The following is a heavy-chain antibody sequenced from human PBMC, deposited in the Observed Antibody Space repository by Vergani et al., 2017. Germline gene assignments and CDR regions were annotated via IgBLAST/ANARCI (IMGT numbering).Heavy chain of an antibody. CDR3: ARVLGMAWFDP. CDR1: GFTFSSYS. J-gene: IGHJ5*02. V-gene: IGHV3-66*01. CDR2: IYGGGST. Sequence: EVQLVESGGGLVKPGGSLRLSCAASGFTFSSYSMNWVRQAPGKGLEWVSVIYGGGSTYYADSVKGRFTISRDNSKNTLYLQMNSLRAEDTAVYYCARVLGMAWFDPWGQGTLVTVSS. D-gene: IGHD7-27*01.